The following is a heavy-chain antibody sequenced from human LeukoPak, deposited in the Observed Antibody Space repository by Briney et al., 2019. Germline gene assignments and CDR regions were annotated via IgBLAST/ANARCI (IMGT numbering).Heavy chain of an antibody. CDR1: GGSISSYY. D-gene: IGHD5-12*01. Sequence: MASETLSLTCTVSGGSISSYYWSWIRQPAGKGLEWIGRIYTSGSTNYNPSLKSRVTMSVDTSKNQFSLKLSSVTAADTAVYYCAREAVGGYDYWSWVDYWGQGTLVTVSS. CDR2: IYTSGST. V-gene: IGHV4-4*07. J-gene: IGHJ4*02. CDR3: AREAVGGYDYWSWVDY.